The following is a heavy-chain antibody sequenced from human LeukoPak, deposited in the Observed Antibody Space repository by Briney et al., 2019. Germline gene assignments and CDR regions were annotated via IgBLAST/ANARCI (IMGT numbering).Heavy chain of an antibody. J-gene: IGHJ4*02. CDR3: ARWYYDSSGWQFDY. CDR1: GGSVSSGSYY. Sequence: SETLSLTCTVSGGSVSSGSYYWSWIRQPPGKGLEWLGYIYYSGSTNYNPSLKSRVTISVDTSKNQFSLKLSSVTAADTAVYYCARWYYDSSGWQFDYWGQGTLVTVSS. CDR2: IYYSGST. V-gene: IGHV4-61*01. D-gene: IGHD3-22*01.